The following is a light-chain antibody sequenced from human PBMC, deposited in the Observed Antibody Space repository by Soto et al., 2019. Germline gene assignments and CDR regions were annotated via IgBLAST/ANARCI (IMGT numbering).Light chain of an antibody. V-gene: IGKV1-5*01. CDR2: DAS. CDR3: QQYNSYSRT. Sequence: DIHMTQSPSTLSSSLGDRVTITFLASQSISSWLAWYQQKPGKAPKLLTYDASSLESGVPSRFSGSGSGTEFTLTISSLQPDDFATYYCQQYNSYSRTFGQGAKVDIK. J-gene: IGKJ1*01. CDR1: QSISSW.